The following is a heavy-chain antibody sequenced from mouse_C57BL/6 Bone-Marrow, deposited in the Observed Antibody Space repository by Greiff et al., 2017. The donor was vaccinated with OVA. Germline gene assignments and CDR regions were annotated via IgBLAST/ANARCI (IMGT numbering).Heavy chain of an antibody. CDR1: GFTFSSYA. CDR3: TREGGTGTMYYFDD. D-gene: IGHD4-1*01. CDR2: ISSGGDYI. V-gene: IGHV5-9-1*02. J-gene: IGHJ2*01. Sequence: DVQLVESGEGLVKPGGSLKLSCAASGFTFSSYAMSWVRQTPEKRLEWVAYISSGGDYIYYADTVKGRFTISRDNARNTLYLQMSSLKSEDTAMYYCTREGGTGTMYYFDDWGQGTTLTVSS.